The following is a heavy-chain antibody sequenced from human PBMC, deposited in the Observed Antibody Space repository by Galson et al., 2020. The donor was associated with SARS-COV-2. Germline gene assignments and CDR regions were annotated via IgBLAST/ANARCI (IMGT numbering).Heavy chain of an antibody. CDR1: GDTFSSYA. D-gene: IGHD1-26*01. V-gene: IGHV1-69*04. J-gene: IGHJ4*02. CDR3: ARSLHIVGATMDFDY. Sequence: SVKVSCKASGDTFSSYAISWVRQAPGQGLEWMRRIIPILGIANYAQKFQGRVTITADKSTSTAYMELSSLRSEDTAVYYCARSLHIVGATMDFDYWGQGTLVTVSS. CDR2: IIPILGIA.